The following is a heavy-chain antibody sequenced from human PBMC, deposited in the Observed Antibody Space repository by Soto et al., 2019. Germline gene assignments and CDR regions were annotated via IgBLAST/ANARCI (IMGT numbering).Heavy chain of an antibody. D-gene: IGHD2-2*02. CDR2: ISSRSDI. V-gene: IGHV3-21*01. Sequence: GGSLRLSCVGSGVTFSTYSINWVRQAPGKGLEWVSSISSRSDIYYADSVKGRFTISRDNAKNSVSLQMNSLRAEDTAVYYCAREYTAWPLAYGLDVWGQGTTVTVSS. J-gene: IGHJ6*02. CDR3: AREYTAWPLAYGLDV. CDR1: GVTFSTYS.